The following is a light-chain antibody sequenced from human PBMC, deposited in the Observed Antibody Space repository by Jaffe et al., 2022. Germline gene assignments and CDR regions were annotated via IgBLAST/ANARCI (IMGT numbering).Light chain of an antibody. CDR2: DVS. CDR3: SSYSFSGTVVI. CDR1: SSDIGGYNY. J-gene: IGLJ2*01. Sequence: QSALTQPASVSGSPGQSITISCTGTSSDIGGYNYVCWYQQHPGKAPKLMIYDVSNRPSGVSNRFSGSKSGNTASLTISGLQADDEANYYCSSYSFSGTVVIFGGGTTLTVL. V-gene: IGLV2-14*03.